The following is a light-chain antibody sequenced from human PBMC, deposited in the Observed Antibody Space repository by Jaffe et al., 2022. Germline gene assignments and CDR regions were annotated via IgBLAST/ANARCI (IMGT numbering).Light chain of an antibody. V-gene: IGKV2-28*01. J-gene: IGKJ3*01. Sequence: DIVMTQSPLSLPVTPGEPASISCRSTQSLLYSNAYNYLDWYLQKPGQSPQLLIYLGSNRASGVPDRFSGSGSGTDFTLKISRVEAEDVGVYYCMQTLQTPFTFGPGTKVDIK. CDR1: QSLLYSNAYNY. CDR2: LGS. CDR3: MQTLQTPFT.